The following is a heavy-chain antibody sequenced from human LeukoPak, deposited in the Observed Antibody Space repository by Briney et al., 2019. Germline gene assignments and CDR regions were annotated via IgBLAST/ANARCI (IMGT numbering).Heavy chain of an antibody. CDR2: IYYSGST. CDR1: GGSISSGGYY. V-gene: IGHV4-31*03. CDR3: ARFFRGAYFDY. J-gene: IGHJ4*02. Sequence: TLSLTCTVSGGSISSGGYYWSWIRQHPGKGLEWIGYIYYSGSTYYNPSLKSRVTISVDTSKNQFSLKLSSVTAADTAVYYCARFFRGAYFDYWGQGTLVTVSS. D-gene: IGHD2-15*01.